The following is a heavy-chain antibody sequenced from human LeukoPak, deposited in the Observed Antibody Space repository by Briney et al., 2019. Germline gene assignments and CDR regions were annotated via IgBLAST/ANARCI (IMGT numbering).Heavy chain of an antibody. CDR3: ASPTDDSSGYEEYFQH. CDR2: ISYDGSNK. CDR1: GFTFSSYA. J-gene: IGHJ1*01. V-gene: IGHV3-30-3*01. Sequence: GGSLRLSCAVSGFTFSSYAMHWVRQAPGKGLEWVAVISYDGSNKYYADSVKGRFTISRDNSKNTLYLQMNSLRAEDTAVYYCASPTDDSSGYEEYFQHWGQGTLVTVSS. D-gene: IGHD3-22*01.